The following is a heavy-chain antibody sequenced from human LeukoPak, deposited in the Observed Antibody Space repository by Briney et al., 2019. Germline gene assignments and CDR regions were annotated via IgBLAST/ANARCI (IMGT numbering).Heavy chain of an antibody. J-gene: IGHJ4*02. CDR1: GFTFSNYG. D-gene: IGHD5-24*01. V-gene: IGHV3-30*03. Sequence: PGGALRLSCAASGFTFSNYGMHWVRQTPGKGLEWVALISSDGSKNIYADSVKGRFTISRDNAKNSLYLEMNGLRAEDTAVYYCARGEQEMATMSIDYWGQGSRVTVSS. CDR2: ISSDGSKN. CDR3: ARGEQEMATMSIDY.